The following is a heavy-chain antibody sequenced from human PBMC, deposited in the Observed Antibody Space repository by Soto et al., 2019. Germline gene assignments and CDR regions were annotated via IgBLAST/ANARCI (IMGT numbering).Heavy chain of an antibody. CDR3: DSVVRLCSSTSCYDLDY. CDR2: ISGSGGST. Sequence: GGSLRLSCAASGFTFSSYAMSWVRQAPGKGLEWVSAISGSGGSTYYADSVKGRFTISRDNSKNTLYLQMNSLRAEDTAVYYCDSVVRLCSSTSCYDLDYWGQGTLVTVSS. J-gene: IGHJ4*02. CDR1: GFTFSSYA. D-gene: IGHD2-2*01. V-gene: IGHV3-23*01.